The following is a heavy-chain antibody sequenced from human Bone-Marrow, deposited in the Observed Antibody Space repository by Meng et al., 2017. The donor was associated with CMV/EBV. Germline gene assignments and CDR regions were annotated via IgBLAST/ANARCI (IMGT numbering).Heavy chain of an antibody. V-gene: IGHV1-18*01. Sequence: ASVKVSCKASGYTFTSYDISWVRQAPGQGLEWMGWISAYNGNTNYAQKLQGRVTMTTDTSTSTAYMELRSLRSDDTAVYYCARDTRITGTTGPMRSWGHGTLVTVSS. J-gene: IGHJ4*01. CDR1: GYTFTSYD. CDR2: ISAYNGNT. CDR3: ARDTRITGTTGPMRS. D-gene: IGHD1-7*01.